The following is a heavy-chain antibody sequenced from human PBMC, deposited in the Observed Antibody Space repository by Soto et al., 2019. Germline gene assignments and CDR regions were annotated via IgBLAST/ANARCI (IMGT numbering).Heavy chain of an antibody. V-gene: IGHV3-23*01. CDR1: GFTFSVYA. CDR3: AKDLLPASIRRYYALAG. CDR2: ISGSGGST. Sequence: GGSLRLSCAASGFTFSVYAMSWVRQAPGKGLEWVSGISGSGGSTYYADSVKGRFTVSRDDSKNTLYLQMNSLRAEDTAVYYCAKDLLPASIRRYYALAGWGQGTTVTGSS. D-gene: IGHD2-2*01. J-gene: IGHJ6*02.